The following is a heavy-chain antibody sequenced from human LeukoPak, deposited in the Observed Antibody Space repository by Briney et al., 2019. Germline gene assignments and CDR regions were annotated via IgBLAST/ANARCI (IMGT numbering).Heavy chain of an antibody. CDR2: ISGSGGST. D-gene: IGHD3-22*01. J-gene: IGHJ4*02. CDR1: GFTFSSYA. V-gene: IGHV3-23*01. CDR3: ARGRYYYDK. Sequence: GGSLRLSCAASGFTFSSYAMSWVRQAPGKGLEWVSAISGSGGSTYYADSVKGRFTISRDNAENSLYLQMNSLRAEDTAVYYCARGRYYYDKGGQGTLVTVSS.